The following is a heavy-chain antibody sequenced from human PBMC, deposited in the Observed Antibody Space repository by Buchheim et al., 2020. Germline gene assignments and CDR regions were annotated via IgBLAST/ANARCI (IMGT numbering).Heavy chain of an antibody. CDR3: ARMQGGGDYFDY. CDR2: IYYSGST. J-gene: IGHJ4*02. CDR1: GGSISSYY. V-gene: IGHV4-59*01. Sequence: QVQLQESGPGLVKPSETLSLTCTVSGGSISSYYWSWIRQPPGKGLEWIGYIYYSGSTNYNPSLKSRVTISVDTSKNQFSLKLSSVTAADTAVYYCARMQGGGDYFDYWDQGTL.